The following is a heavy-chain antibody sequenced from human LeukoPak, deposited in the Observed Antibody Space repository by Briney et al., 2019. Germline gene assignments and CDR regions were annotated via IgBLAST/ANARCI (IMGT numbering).Heavy chain of an antibody. J-gene: IGHJ4*02. V-gene: IGHV4-31*11. CDR2: IYYSGST. Sequence: PSETLSLTCAVYGGSFSGYYWSWIRQHPGKGLEWIGYIYYSGSTYYNPPLKSRVTISVDTSKNQFSLKLSSVTAADTAVYYCARAREDYYGSSGYYFDYWGQGTLVTVSS. CDR3: ARAREDYYGSSGYYFDY. D-gene: IGHD3-22*01. CDR1: GGSFSGYY.